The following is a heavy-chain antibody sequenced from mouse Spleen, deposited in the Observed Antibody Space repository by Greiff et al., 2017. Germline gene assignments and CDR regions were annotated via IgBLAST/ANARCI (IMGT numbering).Heavy chain of an antibody. V-gene: IGHV1-42*01. CDR3: ARRYGNYLAWFAY. CDR1: GYSFTGYY. Sequence: EVQLQQSGPELVKPGASVKISCKASGYSFTGYYMNWVKQSPEKSLEWIGEINPSTGGTTYNQKFKAKATLTVDKSSSTAYMQLKSLTSEDSAVYYCARRYGNYLAWFAYWGQGTLVTVSA. D-gene: IGHD2-1*01. CDR2: INPSTGGT. J-gene: IGHJ3*01.